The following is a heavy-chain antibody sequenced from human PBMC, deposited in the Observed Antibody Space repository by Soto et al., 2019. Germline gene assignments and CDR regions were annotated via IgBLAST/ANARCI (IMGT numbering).Heavy chain of an antibody. CDR2: IYHSGRT. CDR3: AIAPIRLLCGGCVDY. D-gene: IGHD2-21*01. V-gene: IGHV4-30-2*01. CDR1: GGSIRSGGYS. J-gene: IGHJ4*02. Sequence: QLQLQESGSGLVKPSQTLSLTCAVSGGSIRSGGYSWSWIRQPPGKGLEWIGYIYHSGRTYYNPAPKSLVTISVDRSKNQFSLKLSSVTAADTAVYYCAIAPIRLLCGGCVDYWGQGTRVTVSS.